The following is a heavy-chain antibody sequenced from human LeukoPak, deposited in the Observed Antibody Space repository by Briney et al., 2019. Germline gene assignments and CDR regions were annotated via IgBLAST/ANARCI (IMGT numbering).Heavy chain of an antibody. J-gene: IGHJ3*02. Sequence: PSETLSLTCAVYGGSFSGYYWSWIRQPPGKGLEWIGEINHSGSTNYNPSLKSRVTISVDTSKNQFSLKLSSVTAADTAVYYCAGNSWYRDAFDIWGQGTMVTVSS. CDR3: AGNSWYRDAFDI. CDR2: INHSGST. CDR1: GGSFSGYY. V-gene: IGHV4-34*01. D-gene: IGHD6-13*01.